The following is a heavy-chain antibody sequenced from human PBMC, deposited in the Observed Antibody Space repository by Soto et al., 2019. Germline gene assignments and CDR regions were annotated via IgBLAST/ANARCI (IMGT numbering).Heavy chain of an antibody. V-gene: IGHV3-30*18. Sequence: ESGGGVVQPGRSLRLSCAASGFTFRSYDMYWVRQAPGKGLEWVAAISYDGSDKYYADSVKGRFTISRDNSKNTLYLQMNSLRAEDTAVYYCAKGAYSSGTADYWGQGTLVTVSS. CDR1: GFTFRSYD. D-gene: IGHD5-18*01. CDR2: ISYDGSDK. J-gene: IGHJ4*02. CDR3: AKGAYSSGTADY.